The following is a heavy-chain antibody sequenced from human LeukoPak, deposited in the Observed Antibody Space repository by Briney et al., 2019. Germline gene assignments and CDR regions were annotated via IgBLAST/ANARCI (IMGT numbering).Heavy chain of an antibody. D-gene: IGHD3-22*01. J-gene: IGHJ4*02. V-gene: IGHV4-39*02. CDR2: IYYSGRT. CDR3: ARLYYYDSSGPPL. CDR1: GDSISSSNYY. Sequence: SETLSLTCTISGDSISSSNYYWGWIRQPPGKGLEWIGNIYYSGRTYYNPSPKSRVTISVDTSKNDFSLKLSSVAAADTAVYYCARLYYYDSSGPPLWGQGTMVAVSS.